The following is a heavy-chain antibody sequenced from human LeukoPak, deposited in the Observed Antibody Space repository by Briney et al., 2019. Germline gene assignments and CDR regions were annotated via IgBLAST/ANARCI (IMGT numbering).Heavy chain of an antibody. D-gene: IGHD3-10*01. V-gene: IGHV4-59*07. CDR1: GRSQQCYY. Sequence: WDTLPHTYSVSGRSQQCYYWRWIRQPPGKGLEWMGYIYYSGSTNYHPSLKSRVTISVDTSKHQFSLKLSSVTAAETAVYYCAISDRVRGILFDYWGQGTLVTVSS. CDR3: AISDRVRGILFDY. CDR2: IYYSGST. J-gene: IGHJ4*02.